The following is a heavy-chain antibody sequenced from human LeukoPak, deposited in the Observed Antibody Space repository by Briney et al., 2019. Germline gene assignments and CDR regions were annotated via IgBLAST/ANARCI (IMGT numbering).Heavy chain of an antibody. V-gene: IGHV4-39*02. CDR1: GGSISSSSYY. Sequence: SETLSLTCTVSGGSISSSSYYWGWIRQPPGKGLEWIGSIYYSGSTYYNPSLKSRVTISVDTSKNQFSLKLSSVTAADTAVYYCARDRLYSGSPDAFDIWGQGTMVTVSS. CDR3: ARDRLYSGSPDAFDI. J-gene: IGHJ3*02. CDR2: IYYSGST. D-gene: IGHD1-26*01.